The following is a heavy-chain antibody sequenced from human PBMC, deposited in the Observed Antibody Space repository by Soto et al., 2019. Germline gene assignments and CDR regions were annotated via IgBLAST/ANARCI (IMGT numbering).Heavy chain of an antibody. J-gene: IGHJ6*02. D-gene: IGHD2-8*01. CDR2: INPKSGGT. CDR3: ARGHSTDCSKGVCSFFYNHEMDV. Sequence: QVQLVQSGAEVKKPGASVRVSCKASGYSFTDYHIHWVRQAPGQGLEWLGRINPKSGGTSTAQKLQGWVTMTRDRSISTVYMELTKLRSDDTAVYFCARGHSTDCSKGVCSFFYNHEMDVWGQGTTVTVSS. V-gene: IGHV1-2*04. CDR1: GYSFTDYH.